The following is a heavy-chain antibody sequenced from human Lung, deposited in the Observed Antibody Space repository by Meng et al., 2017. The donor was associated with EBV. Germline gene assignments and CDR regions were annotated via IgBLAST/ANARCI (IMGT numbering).Heavy chain of an antibody. J-gene: IGHJ4*02. V-gene: IGHV4-30-2*01. Sequence: QLHLPESGSGLGKPSQTLSLTCAVSRGSISSDTSSWNWIRQRPGKGLEWIGFVYRSGSTYYNPSLKSRVIISVDRSNNQFSLELNSVSASDTAVYYCARAKWGHSYGSEALYFDHWGPGTLVTVSS. CDR1: RGSISSDTSS. CDR2: VYRSGST. CDR3: ARAKWGHSYGSEALYFDH. D-gene: IGHD5-18*01.